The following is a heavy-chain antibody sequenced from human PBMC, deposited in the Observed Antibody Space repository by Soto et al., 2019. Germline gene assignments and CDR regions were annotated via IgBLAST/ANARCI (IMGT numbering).Heavy chain of an antibody. CDR2: ISGSVGST. V-gene: IGHV3-23*01. Sequence: GGSLRLSCAASGFTFSSYAMSWVRQAPGKGLEWVSAISGSVGSTYYADSVKGRFTISRDNSKNTLYLQMNSLRAEDTAVYYCGKWELIVDTDIWGQGTMVTVSS. CDR3: GKWELIVDTDI. J-gene: IGHJ3*02. D-gene: IGHD1-26*01. CDR1: GFTFSSYA.